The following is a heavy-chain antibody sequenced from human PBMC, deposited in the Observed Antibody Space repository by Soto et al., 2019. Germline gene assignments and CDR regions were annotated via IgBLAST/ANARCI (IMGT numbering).Heavy chain of an antibody. CDR2: IYYSGST. CDR3: ARRSSSWYFDY. Sequence: SETLSLTCTVSGGSISSYYWSWIRQPPGKGLEWIGYIYYSGSTNYNPSLKSRVTISVDTSKNQLSLKLSSVTAADTAVYYCARRSSSWYFDYWGQGTLVTVSS. V-gene: IGHV4-59*01. CDR1: GGSISSYY. D-gene: IGHD6-13*01. J-gene: IGHJ4*02.